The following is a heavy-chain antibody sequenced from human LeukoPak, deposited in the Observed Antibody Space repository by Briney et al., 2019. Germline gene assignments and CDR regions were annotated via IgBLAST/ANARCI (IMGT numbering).Heavy chain of an antibody. V-gene: IGHV3-23*01. D-gene: IGHD1-26*01. CDR2: ISGSGGST. CDR1: GFTFSSYA. CDR3: AKVVRVGSALPSLGEQTDAFDI. Sequence: GGSLRLSCAASGFTFSSYAMSWVRQAPGKGLEWVSAISGSGGSTYYADSVKGRFTISRDNSKNTLYLQMNSLRAEDTAVYYCAKVVRVGSALPSLGEQTDAFDIWGQGTMVTVSS. J-gene: IGHJ3*02.